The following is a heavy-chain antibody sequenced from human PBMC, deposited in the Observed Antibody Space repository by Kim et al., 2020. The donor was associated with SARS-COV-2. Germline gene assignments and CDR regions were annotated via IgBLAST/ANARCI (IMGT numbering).Heavy chain of an antibody. CDR2: ISGGGGNT. CDR3: ATIWIISARGGY. Sequence: GGSLRLSCTASGFTFSSYALSWVRQAPGMGLEWVSAISGGGGNTFYADSVKGRFTDSRDNSKNTLYLQMNSRRAEDTAVYFCATIWIISARGGYWGQGTLVTVPS. J-gene: IGHJ4*02. D-gene: IGHD1-1*01. CDR1: GFTFSSYA. V-gene: IGHV3-23*01.